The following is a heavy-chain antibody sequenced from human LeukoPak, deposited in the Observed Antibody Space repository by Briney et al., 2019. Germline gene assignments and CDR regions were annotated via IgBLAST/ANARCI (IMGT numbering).Heavy chain of an antibody. D-gene: IGHD5-18*01. Sequence: GGSLRLSCAASEFTFNNYWMHWVRQAPGKGLVWVSRIKNDGKITTYADSVKGRFTTSRDNAKNTFYLQMNSLRAEDTAVYYCAKYGYGPTDAFDIWGQGTMVTASS. CDR1: EFTFNNYW. J-gene: IGHJ3*02. V-gene: IGHV3-74*01. CDR3: AKYGYGPTDAFDI. CDR2: IKNDGKIT.